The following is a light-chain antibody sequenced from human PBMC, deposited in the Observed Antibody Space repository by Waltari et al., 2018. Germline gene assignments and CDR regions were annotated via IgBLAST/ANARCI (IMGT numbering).Light chain of an antibody. CDR1: SSNIGGTV. Sequence: QSVLTQPPSASGTPGQRVTISCTGSSSNIGGTVVHGYQQLPGKAPTLLIYRSDLRPSGVPDRFSGSKSGTSASLAISGLQSADEGDYYCAAWDDSLHGHWVFGGGTKVTVL. V-gene: IGLV1-44*01. CDR3: AAWDDSLHGHWV. CDR2: RSD. J-gene: IGLJ3*02.